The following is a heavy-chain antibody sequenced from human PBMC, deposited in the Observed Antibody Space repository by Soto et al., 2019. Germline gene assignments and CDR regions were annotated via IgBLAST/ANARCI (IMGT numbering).Heavy chain of an antibody. CDR1: GGSFSGYY. CDR3: ARGLLTTATTFTTRGRRLNWFDT. V-gene: IGHV4-34*01. Sequence: SETLSLTCAVYGGSFSGYYWSWIRQPPGKGLEWIGEINHSGSTNYNPSLKSRVTISVDTSKNQFSLKLSSVTAADTAVYYCARGLLTTATTFTTRGRRLNWFDTWGQGTLVTVSS. CDR2: INHSGST. D-gene: IGHD4-4*01. J-gene: IGHJ5*02.